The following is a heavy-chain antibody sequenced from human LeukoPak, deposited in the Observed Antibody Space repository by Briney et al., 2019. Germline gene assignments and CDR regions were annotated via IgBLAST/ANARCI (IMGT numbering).Heavy chain of an antibody. Sequence: SVKVSCKASGYTFTRYHVSWVRQAPGQGLEWMGGIIPIFGTANYAQKFKGRVTITADESTSTAYMELSSLRSEDTAVYYCARMPGIARQHWFDPWGQGTLVTVSS. D-gene: IGHD6-13*01. J-gene: IGHJ5*02. CDR3: ARMPGIARQHWFDP. V-gene: IGHV1-69*13. CDR1: GYTFTRYH. CDR2: IIPIFGTA.